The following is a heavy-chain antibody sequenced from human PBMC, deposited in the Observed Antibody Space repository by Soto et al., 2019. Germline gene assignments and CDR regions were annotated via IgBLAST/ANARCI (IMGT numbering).Heavy chain of an antibody. Sequence: WVTIRFSWSPSPFSLSTYAIIWVRHAPSNGLEWVSAISCSGGSTYYADSVKGRFTSSIDNSKNTLYLQINSLRAEDTAVYYRAKDQGTMVTYGEDYWDKGAMVPGFS. V-gene: IGHV3-23*01. CDR1: PFSLSTYA. D-gene: IGHD5-18*01. J-gene: IGHJ4*02. CDR2: ISCSGGST. CDR3: AKDQGTMVTYGEDY.